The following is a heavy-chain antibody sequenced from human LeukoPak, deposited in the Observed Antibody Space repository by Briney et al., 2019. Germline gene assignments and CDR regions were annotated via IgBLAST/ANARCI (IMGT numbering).Heavy chain of an antibody. CDR2: IYHSGST. Sequence: SQTLSLTCTASGGSLSSGGYYWSWVRQPPGKGLEWIGYIYHSGSTYYNPSLKSRVTISVDRSKNQFSLKLSSVTAADTAVYYCAREQFPLACSSTSCSLEDYWGQGTLVTVSS. V-gene: IGHV4-30-2*01. CDR3: AREQFPLACSSTSCSLEDY. D-gene: IGHD2-2*01. CDR1: GGSLSSGGYY. J-gene: IGHJ4*02.